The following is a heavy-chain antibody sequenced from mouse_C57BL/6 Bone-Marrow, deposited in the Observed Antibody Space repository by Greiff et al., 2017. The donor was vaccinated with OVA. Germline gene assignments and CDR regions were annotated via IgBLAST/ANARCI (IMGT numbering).Heavy chain of an antibody. CDR2: ISSGGSYT. J-gene: IGHJ2*01. D-gene: IGHD1-1*01. Sequence: EVMLVESGGDLVKPGGSLKLSCAASGFTFSSYGMSWVRQTPDKRLEWVATISSGGSYTYYPDSVKGRFTISRDNAKSTLYLQMSSLKSEDTAMYYCARHRTVVDYWGQGTTLTVSS. V-gene: IGHV5-6*01. CDR3: ARHRTVVDY. CDR1: GFTFSSYG.